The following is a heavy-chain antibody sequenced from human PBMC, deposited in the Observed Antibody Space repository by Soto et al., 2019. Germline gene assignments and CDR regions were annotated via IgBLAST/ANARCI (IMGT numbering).Heavy chain of an antibody. D-gene: IGHD3-9*01. J-gene: IGHJ5*02. CDR2: IYYSGST. CDR3: ARLNRYYDILTGYYRSWFDP. Sequence: PSETLSLTCTVSGGSICSYDWSWIRKPPGKGLEWIGYIYYSGSTNYNPSLKSRVTISVDTSKNQFSLKLSSVTAADTAVYYCARLNRYYDILTGYYRSWFDPWGQGTLVTVSS. CDR1: GGSICSYD. V-gene: IGHV4-59*08.